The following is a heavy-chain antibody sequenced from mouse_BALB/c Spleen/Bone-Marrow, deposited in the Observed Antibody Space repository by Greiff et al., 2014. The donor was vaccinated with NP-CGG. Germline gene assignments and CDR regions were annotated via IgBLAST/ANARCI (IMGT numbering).Heavy chain of an antibody. J-gene: IGHJ2*01. V-gene: IGHV1-9*01. CDR2: IFPGSGTA. Sequence: QVQLQQSGAELVKPGASVKISCKATGYTFSNYWLDWVKQRPGHGLEWIGEIFPGSGTANYNEKFKGKTTFIADTSSNTAYMQLSSLTSEDSALDYCARASLVPYYFDFWGQGTTLTVSS. D-gene: IGHD2-12*01. CDR3: ARASLVPYYFDF. CDR1: GYTFSNYW.